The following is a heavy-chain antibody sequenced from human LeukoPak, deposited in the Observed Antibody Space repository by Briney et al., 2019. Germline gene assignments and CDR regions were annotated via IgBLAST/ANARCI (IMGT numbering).Heavy chain of an antibody. CDR2: INHSGSS. Sequence: PSETLSLTCAVYGGSFSGYYWSWLRQPPGKGLEWLGEINHSGSSNYNPSLKSRVTISVDTSKNQFSLKLSSVTAADTAVYYCARGGGIVVVPAAIRPYRYNWFDPWGQGTLVTVSS. CDR3: ARGGGIVVVPAAIRPYRYNWFDP. V-gene: IGHV4-34*01. J-gene: IGHJ5*02. CDR1: GGSFSGYY. D-gene: IGHD2-2*01.